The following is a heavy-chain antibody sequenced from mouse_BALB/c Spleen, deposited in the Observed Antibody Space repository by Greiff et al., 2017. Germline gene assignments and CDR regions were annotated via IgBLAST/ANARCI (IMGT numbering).Heavy chain of an antibody. J-gene: IGHJ3*01. D-gene: IGHD2-1*01. CDR3: ARWGGKGWFAY. Sequence: QVQLQQSGAELARPGASVKMSCKASGYTFTSYTMHWVKQRPGQGLEWIGYINPSSGYTNYNQKFKDKATLTADKSSSTAYMQLSSLTSEDSAVYYCARWGGKGWFAYWGQGTLVTVSA. CDR2: INPSSGYT. V-gene: IGHV1-4*01. CDR1: GYTFTSYT.